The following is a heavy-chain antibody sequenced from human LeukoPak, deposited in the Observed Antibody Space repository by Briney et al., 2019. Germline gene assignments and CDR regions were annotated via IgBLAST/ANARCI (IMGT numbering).Heavy chain of an antibody. Sequence: GESLKISCKHSEYSFPNYCIGWVRQMPGKGLEWMGIIYPGDSDTRYSPSFQGQVTISADKSISTAYLQWSSLKASDTAMYYCARSWSDSSGYFAFDIWGQGTMVTVSS. D-gene: IGHD3-22*01. CDR1: EYSFPNYC. CDR3: ARSWSDSSGYFAFDI. CDR2: IYPGDSDT. J-gene: IGHJ3*02. V-gene: IGHV5-51*01.